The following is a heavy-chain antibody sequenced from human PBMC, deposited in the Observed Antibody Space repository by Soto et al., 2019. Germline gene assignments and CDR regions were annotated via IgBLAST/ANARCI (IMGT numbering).Heavy chain of an antibody. D-gene: IGHD3-9*01. CDR2: TYYRSKWYN. CDR1: GDSVSSNSAA. CDR3: ARDGHIRYFDWSYNWFDP. V-gene: IGHV6-1*01. J-gene: IGHJ5*02. Sequence: PSQTLSLTCAISGDSVSSNSAAWNWIRQSPSRGLEWLGRTYYRSKWYNDYAVSVKSRITINPDTSKNKFSLQLNSVTPEDTAVYYCARDGHIRYFDWSYNWFDPWGQGTLVTVSS.